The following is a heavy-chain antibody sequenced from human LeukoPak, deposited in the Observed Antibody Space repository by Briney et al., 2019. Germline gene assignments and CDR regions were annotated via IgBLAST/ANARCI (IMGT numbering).Heavy chain of an antibody. CDR2: VYYSGST. V-gene: IGHV4-39*01. CDR1: GGSISSTNYY. Sequence: SETLSLTCTVSGGSISSTNYYWGWIRQPPGKGLEWIGSVYYSGSTYYSPSLKSRVTISVDTSKNQFSLKLSSVTAADTAVYYCARRWYYYDRSGYFDYWGQGTPVTVSS. D-gene: IGHD3-22*01. CDR3: ARRWYYYDRSGYFDY. J-gene: IGHJ4*02.